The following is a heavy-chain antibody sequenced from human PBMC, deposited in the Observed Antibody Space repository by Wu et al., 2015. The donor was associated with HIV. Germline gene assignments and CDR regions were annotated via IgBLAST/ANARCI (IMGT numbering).Heavy chain of an antibody. CDR2: ISAYNGNT. CDR1: GYSFTTHG. D-gene: IGHD6-13*01. Sequence: QVQLVQSGAEVKKPGATVKVSCKASGYSFTTHGISWVRQAPGQGLEWMGWISAYNGNTKYSQKLQDRVSMTTDTATSTVYMELRSLRSDDTAIYFCARRNSSLVGTVYQYYGMDVWGQGTTVTV. J-gene: IGHJ6*02. CDR3: ARRNSSLVGTVYQYYGMDV. V-gene: IGHV1-18*01.